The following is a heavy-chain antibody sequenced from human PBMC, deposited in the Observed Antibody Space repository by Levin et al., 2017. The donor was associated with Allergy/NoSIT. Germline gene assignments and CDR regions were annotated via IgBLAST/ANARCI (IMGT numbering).Heavy chain of an antibody. J-gene: IGHJ4*02. Sequence: SETLSLTCTVSGGSISSSSYYWGWIRQPPGKGLEWIGSIYYSGSTYYNPSLKSRVTISVDTSKNQFSLKLSSVTAADTAVYYCARAPLKRPYDSSGYFDYWGQGTLVTVSS. CDR3: ARAPLKRPYDSSGYFDY. D-gene: IGHD3-22*01. CDR2: IYYSGST. V-gene: IGHV4-39*07. CDR1: GGSISSSSYY.